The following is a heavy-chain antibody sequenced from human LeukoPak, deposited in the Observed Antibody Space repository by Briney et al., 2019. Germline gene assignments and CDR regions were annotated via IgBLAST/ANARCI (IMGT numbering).Heavy chain of an antibody. Sequence: GGSLRLSCAASGFTFDDYAMHWVRQAPGKGLEWVSGISWNSGSIGYADSVKGRFTISRDNAKNSLYLQMNSLRDEDTAVYYCASSFDYWGQGTLVTVSS. D-gene: IGHD1-26*01. J-gene: IGHJ4*02. CDR1: GFTFDDYA. CDR3: ASSFDY. V-gene: IGHV3-9*01. CDR2: ISWNSGSI.